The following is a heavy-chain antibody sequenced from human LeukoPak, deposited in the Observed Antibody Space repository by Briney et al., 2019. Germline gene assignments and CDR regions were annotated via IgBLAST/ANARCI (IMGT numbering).Heavy chain of an antibody. CDR1: GYTFTSYA. V-gene: IGHV7-4-1*02. CDR3: ARVPLLVRGVMGYGMDV. J-gene: IGHJ6*02. CDR2: INTNTGNP. D-gene: IGHD3-10*01. Sequence: GASVKVSCKASGYTFTSYAMNWVRQAPGQGLEWMGWINTNTGNPTYAQGFTGRFVFSLDTSVSTAYLQISSLKAEDTAVYYCARVPLLVRGVMGYGMDVWGQGTTVTVSS.